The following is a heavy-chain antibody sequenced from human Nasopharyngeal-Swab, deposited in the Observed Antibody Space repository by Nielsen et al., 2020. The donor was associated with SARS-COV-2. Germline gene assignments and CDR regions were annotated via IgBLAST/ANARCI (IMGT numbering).Heavy chain of an antibody. Sequence: ASVHVSCKASGYTFTSYYMHWVRQAPGQGLEWMGIINPNGGSTSYAQKFQGRVTMTRDTSTSAVYIELSSLRSEDAAVYYRARATYYDFWSGYYTDLGGMDVWGQGTTVTVSS. D-gene: IGHD3-3*01. CDR1: GYTFTSYY. V-gene: IGHV1-46*01. CDR3: ARATYYDFWSGYYTDLGGMDV. CDR2: INPNGGST. J-gene: IGHJ6*02.